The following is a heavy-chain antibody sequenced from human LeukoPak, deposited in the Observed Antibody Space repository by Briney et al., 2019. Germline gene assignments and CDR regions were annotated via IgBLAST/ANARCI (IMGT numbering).Heavy chain of an antibody. D-gene: IGHD6-13*01. J-gene: IGHJ4*02. CDR1: GFTVSSNY. Sequence: QPGGSLRLSCAASGFTVSSNYMSWVRQAPGKGLEWVSLIYSGGTTYYADSVKGRFTISRDSSKNTLYLQMNSLRAEDTAVYYCAVWAAAGTVAARSDYWGQGTLVTVSP. V-gene: IGHV3-53*01. CDR3: AVWAAAGTVAARSDY. CDR2: IYSGGTT.